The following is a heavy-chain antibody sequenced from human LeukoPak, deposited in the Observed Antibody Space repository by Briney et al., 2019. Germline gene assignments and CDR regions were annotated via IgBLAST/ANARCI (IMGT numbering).Heavy chain of an antibody. CDR1: GGSISSGSYY. Sequence: PSQTLSLTCTVSGGSISSGSYYWSWIRQPAGKGLEWIGRIYTSGSTNYNPSLKSRVTISVDTSKNQFSLKLSSVTAADTAVYYCARTFFGVYFDYWGQGTLVTVSS. J-gene: IGHJ4*02. V-gene: IGHV4-61*02. CDR3: ARTFFGVYFDY. D-gene: IGHD3-3*01. CDR2: IYTSGST.